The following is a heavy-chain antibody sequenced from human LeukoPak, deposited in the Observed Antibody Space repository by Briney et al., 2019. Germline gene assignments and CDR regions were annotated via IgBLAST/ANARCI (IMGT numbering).Heavy chain of an antibody. D-gene: IGHD6-19*01. CDR3: ARGRSSGWYEGGAFDI. CDR1: GGSISSYY. Sequence: SETLSLTCTVSGGSISSYYWSWIRQPAGKGLEWIGRIYTSGSTNCNPSLKSRVTMSVDTSKNQFSLKLSSVTAADTAVYYCARGRSSGWYEGGAFDIWGQGTMVTVSS. J-gene: IGHJ3*02. CDR2: IYTSGST. V-gene: IGHV4-4*07.